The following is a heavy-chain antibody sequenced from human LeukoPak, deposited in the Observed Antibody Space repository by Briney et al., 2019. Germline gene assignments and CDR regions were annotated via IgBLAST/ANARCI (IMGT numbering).Heavy chain of an antibody. D-gene: IGHD3-10*01. CDR3: ARGYYGSGSYYLDYFDY. CDR2: IYYSGST. J-gene: IGHJ4*02. Sequence: SETLSLTCTVSGGSISSYYWSWIRQPPGKGLEWIGYIYYSGSTNYNPSLKSRVTISVDTSKNQFSLKLSSVTAADTAVYYCARGYYGSGSYYLDYFDYWGQGTLVTVSS. V-gene: IGHV4-59*08. CDR1: GGSISSYY.